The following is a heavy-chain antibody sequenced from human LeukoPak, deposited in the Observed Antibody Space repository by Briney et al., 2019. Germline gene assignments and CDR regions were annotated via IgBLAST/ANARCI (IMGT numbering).Heavy chain of an antibody. CDR2: ISSSSSTI. J-gene: IGHJ1*01. D-gene: IGHD1-26*01. CDR3: ARSLVVGATYPYH. Sequence: GGSLRLSCAASGFTFSSYGMTWVRQAPGKGLEWISYISSSSSTIYYADSEKGRFTISRDNAKNSLYLQLNRLRAEDTAVYYCARSLVVGATYPYHWGQGTLVTVSS. CDR1: GFTFSSYG. V-gene: IGHV3-48*01.